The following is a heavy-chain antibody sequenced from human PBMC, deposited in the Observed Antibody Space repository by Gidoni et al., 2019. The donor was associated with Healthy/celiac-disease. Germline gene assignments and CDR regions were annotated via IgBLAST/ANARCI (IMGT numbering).Heavy chain of an antibody. CDR3: AAAPCIAACGLS. CDR1: GLTCTSSA. V-gene: IGHV1-58*01. J-gene: IGHJ4*02. Sequence: PEVKKHGTSVKGACKASGLTCTSSAVQWVRQARGQRLEWIGWIVVGSGNTNYAQKFQESVTITRDMSTSTSYMELSSLIYNETAVYYCAAAPCIAACGLSWGQGPLVTVSS. D-gene: IGHD6-6*01. CDR2: IVVGSGNT.